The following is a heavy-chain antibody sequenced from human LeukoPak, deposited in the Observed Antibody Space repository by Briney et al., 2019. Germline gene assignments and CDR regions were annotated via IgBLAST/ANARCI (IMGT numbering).Heavy chain of an antibody. CDR2: IWYDASGQ. J-gene: IGHJ4*02. V-gene: IGHV3-33*01. Sequence: PGGSLRLSCAASGFSFSTYGMHWVHQAPGKGLEWVAMIWYDASGQHYADSVKGRFTISRDTSKNTLYLQMNSLRAEDTAVYFCARDSLYDDNGYYHYFDYWGQGTLVTVSS. CDR1: GFSFSTYG. D-gene: IGHD3-22*01. CDR3: ARDSLYDDNGYYHYFDY.